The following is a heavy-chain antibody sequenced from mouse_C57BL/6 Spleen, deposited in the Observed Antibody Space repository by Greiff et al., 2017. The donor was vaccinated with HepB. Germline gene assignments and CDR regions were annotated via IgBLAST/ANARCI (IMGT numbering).Heavy chain of an antibody. D-gene: IGHD3-1*01. V-gene: IGHV1-82*01. CDR3: AGSLTWFAY. CDR2: IYPGDGDT. CDR1: GYAFSSSW. J-gene: IGHJ3*01. Sequence: QVQLQQSGPELVKPGASVKISCKASGYAFSSSWMNWVKQRPGKGLEWIGRIYPGDGDTNYNGKFKGKATLTADKSSSTAYMQLSSLTSEDSAVYFCAGSLTWFAYWGQGTLVTVSA.